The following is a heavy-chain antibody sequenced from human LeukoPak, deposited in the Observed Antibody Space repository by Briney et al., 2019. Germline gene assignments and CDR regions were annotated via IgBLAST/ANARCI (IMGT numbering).Heavy chain of an antibody. J-gene: IGHJ4*02. CDR1: GSSISSSSYY. D-gene: IGHD3-22*01. V-gene: IGHV4-39*01. Sequence: SETLSLTCTVSGSSISSSSYYWGWIRQPPGKGLEWIGSIDYSTSTYYNPSLKSSVTITVDTSKNQFSLKLSSVTAADAAVYYCARHLEVTVGGYYSDYWGQGTLVTVSS. CDR3: ARHLEVTVGGYYSDY. CDR2: IDYSTST.